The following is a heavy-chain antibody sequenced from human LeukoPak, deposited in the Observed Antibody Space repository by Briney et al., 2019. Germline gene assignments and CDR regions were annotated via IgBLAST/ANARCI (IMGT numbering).Heavy chain of an antibody. J-gene: IGHJ4*02. V-gene: IGHV1-8*03. CDR2: MNPNSGNT. CDR3: ARNRYDFWSGYSDY. D-gene: IGHD3-3*01. CDR1: GYTFTSYG. Sequence: ASVKVSCKASGYTFTSYGISWVRQAPGQGLEWMGWMNPNSGNTGYAQKFQGRVTITRNTSISTAYMELSSLRSEDTAVYYCARNRYDFWSGYSDYWGQGTLVTVSS.